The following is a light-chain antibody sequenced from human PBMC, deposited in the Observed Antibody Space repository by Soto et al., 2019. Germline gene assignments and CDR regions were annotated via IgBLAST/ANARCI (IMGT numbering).Light chain of an antibody. CDR2: GAS. CDR3: QQYGRSPPT. J-gene: IGKJ1*01. CDR1: QSVSSNY. V-gene: IGKV3-20*01. Sequence: EIVLTQSPGTLSLSPGERATLSCSASQSVSSNYLAWYQQKPGQAPRLLIYGASSRATGIPDRFSGSGSGTDFTVSISTLEPEDFAMYYCQQYGRSPPTFGQGTKVEIK.